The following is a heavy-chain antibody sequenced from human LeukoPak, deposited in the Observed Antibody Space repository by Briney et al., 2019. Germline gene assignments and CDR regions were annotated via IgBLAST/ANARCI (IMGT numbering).Heavy chain of an antibody. D-gene: IGHD3-10*01. Sequence: PSETLSLTCTVSGGSISSGSYYWSWIRQPAGKGLEWIGRIYTSGSTNYNPSLKSRVTISVDTSKNQFSLKLSSVTAADTAVYYCARERGFGELFRSGVRKNWFDPWGQGTLVTVSS. CDR2: IYTSGST. CDR3: ARERGFGELFRSGVRKNWFDP. CDR1: GGSISSGSYY. J-gene: IGHJ5*02. V-gene: IGHV4-61*02.